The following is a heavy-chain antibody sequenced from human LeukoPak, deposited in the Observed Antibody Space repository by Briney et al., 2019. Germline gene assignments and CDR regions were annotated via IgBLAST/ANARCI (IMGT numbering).Heavy chain of an antibody. CDR3: TTTLIFQRPRRSRLGSFDY. Sequence: GGSLRLSCAASGFTFSNAWMSWVRQAPGKGLEWVGQIKRKTDGGTTDYAAPVKGGFTISRDDSKNTLYLQMNSLKSEDTAVYYCTTTLIFQRPRRSRLGSFDYWGQGTLVTVSS. V-gene: IGHV3-15*01. CDR1: GFTFSNAW. D-gene: IGHD2-21*01. CDR2: IKRKTDGGTT. J-gene: IGHJ4*02.